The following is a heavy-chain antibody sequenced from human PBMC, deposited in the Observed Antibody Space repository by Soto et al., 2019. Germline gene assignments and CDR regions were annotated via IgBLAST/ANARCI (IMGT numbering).Heavy chain of an antibody. J-gene: IGHJ6*03. Sequence: SETLSLTCTVSGGSISSYYWGWIRQPPGKGLEWIGYIFYSGSTNYNPSLKSRVTISIDTSKKKFSLKLSSVTAADTAVYYCARRGEAYYYYMDGWGKGTTVTVSS. CDR2: IFYSGST. V-gene: IGHV4-59*08. CDR1: GGSISSYY. CDR3: ARRGEAYYYYMDG. D-gene: IGHD2-21*01.